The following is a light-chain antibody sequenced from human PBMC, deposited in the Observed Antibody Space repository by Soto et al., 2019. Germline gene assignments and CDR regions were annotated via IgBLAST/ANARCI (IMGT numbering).Light chain of an antibody. CDR3: QKYNSAPPLT. Sequence: DIQMTQSPSSLSASVGDRVTITCRASQGISNYLSWYQQKPGKVPKLLIYAASTLQSGVPSRFSGSGSGTDFTLTISSLQPGDVATYYCQKYNSAPPLTFGGGTKVDIK. CDR2: AAS. J-gene: IGKJ4*01. V-gene: IGKV1-27*01. CDR1: QGISNY.